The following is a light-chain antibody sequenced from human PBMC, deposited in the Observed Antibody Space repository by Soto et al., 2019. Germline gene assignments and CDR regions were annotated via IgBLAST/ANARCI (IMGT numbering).Light chain of an antibody. CDR2: EAT. J-gene: IGLJ1*01. CDR1: SSDVGNSDL. Sequence: QSALTQPASVSGSPGQSITISCTATSSDVGNSDLVSWYQHHPGKAPKLMIYEATKRPSGVSDRFSGSRSANTASLTISGLQAEDEADYYCCSYGRSGSLVFGTGTKVTVL. V-gene: IGLV2-23*01. CDR3: CSYGRSGSLV.